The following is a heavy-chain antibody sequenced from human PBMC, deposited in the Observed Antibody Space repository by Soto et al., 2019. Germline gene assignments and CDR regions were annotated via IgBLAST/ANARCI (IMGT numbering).Heavy chain of an antibody. CDR3: SRGTSIPASGDY. CDR1: GYTFTNYG. CDR2: VSAYTGER. Sequence: QVQLVHSGAEVKKPGASVKVSCKASGYTFTNYGINWVRQAPGQGLEWLGWVSAYTGERRYAQRVQARVIMTTDTSTTPAYMELRSLRSYDTAVYNCSRGTSIPASGDYWGQGTLVTVSS. J-gene: IGHJ4*01. V-gene: IGHV1-18*01. D-gene: IGHD6-6*01.